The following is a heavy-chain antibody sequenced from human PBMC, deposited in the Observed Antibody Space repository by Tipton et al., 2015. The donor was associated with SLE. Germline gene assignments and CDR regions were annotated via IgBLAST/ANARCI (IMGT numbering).Heavy chain of an antibody. CDR1: GGSISSSGYY. D-gene: IGHD3-10*01. V-gene: IGHV4-39*07. CDR3: ARPMGSY. J-gene: IGHJ4*02. CDR2: MYYTGTI. Sequence: LVKPTETLSLTCTVSGGSISSSGYYWGWIRQPPGKGLEWIATMYYTGTIHYNPSLKSRLTISVETSNNRFSLRLNSVTAADTAVYYCARPMGSYWGPGTLVTVSS.